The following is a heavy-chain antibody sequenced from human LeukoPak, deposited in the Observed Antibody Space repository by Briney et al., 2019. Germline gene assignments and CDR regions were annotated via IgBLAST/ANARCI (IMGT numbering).Heavy chain of an antibody. CDR1: GFAFSSYA. D-gene: IGHD3-22*01. V-gene: IGHV3-23*01. CDR3: AKDYYDISGSRYDF. J-gene: IGHJ4*02. Sequence: GGSLRLSCAASGFAFSSYAMSWVRQAPGKGPEWVSAISGSGGDTWYADSVRGRFTISRDNSKNTLYMQVNSLRAEDTAVYYCAKDYYDISGSRYDFWGQGTLVTVSS. CDR2: ISGSGGDT.